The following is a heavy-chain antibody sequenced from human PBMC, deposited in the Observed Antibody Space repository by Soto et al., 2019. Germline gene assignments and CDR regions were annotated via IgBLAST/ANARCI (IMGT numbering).Heavy chain of an antibody. V-gene: IGHV4-30-4*01. D-gene: IGHD2-2*01. CDR1: GASISSPTNF. J-gene: IGHJ6*02. CDR2: IHYRGTT. Sequence: SETLSLTCTVSGASISSPTNFWRWVRQAPGKGLEWIGFIHYRGTTFYNPSLKRPLTLSVDTSNNQFSLNLTSVTAADTAVYYCARARGYCNGPSCNLFYFYAVDVWGQGTNVTVSS. CDR3: ARARGYCNGPSCNLFYFYAVDV.